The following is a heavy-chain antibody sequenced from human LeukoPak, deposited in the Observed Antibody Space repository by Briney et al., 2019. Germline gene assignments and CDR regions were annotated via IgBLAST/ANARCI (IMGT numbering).Heavy chain of an antibody. D-gene: IGHD1-26*01. J-gene: IGHJ4*02. CDR1: GYTFTSYY. V-gene: IGHV1-46*01. CDR2: INPSGGST. CDR3: ARDGMGATENHRGGGFDY. Sequence: GASVKGSCKASGYTFTSYYMHWGGQAPGQGLEWMGIINPSGGSTSYAQKFQGRVTMTRDTSTSTVYMELSSLRAEDTAVYYCARDGMGATENHRGGGFDYWGQGTLVTVSS.